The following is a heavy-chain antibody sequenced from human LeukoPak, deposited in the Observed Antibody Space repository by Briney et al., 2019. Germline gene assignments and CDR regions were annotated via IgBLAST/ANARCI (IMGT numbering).Heavy chain of an antibody. D-gene: IGHD3-22*01. Sequence: GGSLRLSCAASGFTVSSNYMSWVRQAPGKGLEWVSAISGSGSNTYYADSVKGRFTISRDNSKNTLYLQMNSLRAEDTAVYYCAKDHLGKTYYYDDSGAFDVWGQGTMVTVSS. CDR1: GFTVSSNY. CDR3: AKDHLGKTYYYDDSGAFDV. CDR2: ISGSGSNT. J-gene: IGHJ3*01. V-gene: IGHV3-23*01.